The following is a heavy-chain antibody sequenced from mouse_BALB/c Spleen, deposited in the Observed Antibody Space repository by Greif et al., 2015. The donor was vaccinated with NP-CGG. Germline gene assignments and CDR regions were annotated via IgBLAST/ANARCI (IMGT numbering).Heavy chain of an antibody. J-gene: IGHJ4*01. Sequence: EVMLVESGGGLVKPGGSLKLSCAASGFTFSDYYMYWVRQTPEKRLEWVATISDGGSYTYYPDSVKGRFTISRDNAKNNLYLQMSSLKSEDTAMYYCARDTSDSMDYWGQGTSVTVSS. D-gene: IGHD2-4*01. CDR3: ARDTSDSMDY. CDR2: ISDGGSYT. V-gene: IGHV5-4*02. CDR1: GFTFSDYY.